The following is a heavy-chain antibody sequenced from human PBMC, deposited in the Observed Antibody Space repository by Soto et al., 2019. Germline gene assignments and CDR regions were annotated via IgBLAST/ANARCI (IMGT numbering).Heavy chain of an antibody. Sequence: GESLKISCEGSGYSFNYYWIGWVRQMPGRGLEWMGVIYPGDSDTTYSPSFQGQVTLSVDKSINTAYLQWGSLKASDTAMYYFARQLIFCFYDSGKAQHYYYLCSRGTLVTVSA. CDR2: IYPGDSDT. J-gene: IGHJ2*01. D-gene: IGHD3-16*01. CDR1: GYSFNYYW. V-gene: IGHV5-51*01. CDR3: ARQLIFCFYDSGKAQHYYYL.